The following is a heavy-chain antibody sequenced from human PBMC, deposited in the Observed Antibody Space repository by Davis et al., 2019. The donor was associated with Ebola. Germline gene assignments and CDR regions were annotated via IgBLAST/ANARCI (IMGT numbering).Heavy chain of an antibody. Sequence: ASVKVSCKASGYTFTSYYMHWVRQAPGQGLEWMGIINPSGGSTSYAQKFQGRVTMTRDTSTSTAYTELRSLRSDDTAVYYCARALGYCSSTSCYTNWFDPWGQGTLVTVSS. D-gene: IGHD2-2*01. V-gene: IGHV1-46*01. CDR1: GYTFTSYY. J-gene: IGHJ5*02. CDR2: INPSGGST. CDR3: ARALGYCSSTSCYTNWFDP.